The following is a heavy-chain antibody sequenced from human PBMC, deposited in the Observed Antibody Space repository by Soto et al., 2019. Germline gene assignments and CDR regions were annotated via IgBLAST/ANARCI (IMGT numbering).Heavy chain of an antibody. CDR1: GFTFSNYA. CDR3: AKDGPPRRKTGTTWRGGYCDY. Sequence: QVQLVESGGGVVQPGRSLRLSCTASGFTFSNYAMHWVRQAPGKGLQWVAVISYDGEYKYYADSVRGRITVSRDNSKNTLYLLMNSLRPEDTAVYYCAKDGPPRRKTGTTWRGGYCDYWGQGALVTVSS. J-gene: IGHJ4*02. D-gene: IGHD1-1*01. V-gene: IGHV3-30*18. CDR2: ISYDGEYK.